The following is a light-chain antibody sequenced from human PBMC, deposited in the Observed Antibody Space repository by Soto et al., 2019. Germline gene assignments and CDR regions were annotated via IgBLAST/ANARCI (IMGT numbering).Light chain of an antibody. CDR3: QQRSNWPIT. J-gene: IGKJ5*01. CDR1: QSTNY. Sequence: EVELTQSQGPLSWNAGGKASRSFRSSQSTNYLTWYQQKPGQAPRLLIYGASRRATGIPDRFSGSGSGTDFTLTISRLEPEDFAVYYCQQRSNWPITFGQGTRLEIK. V-gene: IGKV3D-20*02. CDR2: GAS.